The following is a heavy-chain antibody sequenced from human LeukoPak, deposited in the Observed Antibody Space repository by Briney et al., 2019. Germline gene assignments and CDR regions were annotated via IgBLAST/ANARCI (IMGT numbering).Heavy chain of an antibody. CDR1: GFTFRNAW. J-gene: IGHJ6*02. V-gene: IGHV3-53*01. Sequence: GGSLRLSCAASGFTFRNAWMSWVRQAPGKGLEWVSVIYSGGSTYYADSVKGRFTISRDNSKNTLYLQMNSLRAEDTAVYYCARLGYCSSTSCYAEYYYYGMDVWGQGTTVTVSS. CDR3: ARLGYCSSTSCYAEYYYYGMDV. D-gene: IGHD2-2*01. CDR2: IYSGGST.